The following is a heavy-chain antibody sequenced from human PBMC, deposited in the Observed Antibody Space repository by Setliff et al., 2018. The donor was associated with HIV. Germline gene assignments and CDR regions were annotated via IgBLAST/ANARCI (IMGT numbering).Heavy chain of an antibody. CDR1: GYTFTSHT. CDR2: INTGNGNT. CDR3: AKDRIPKRGYTYREPDFDS. V-gene: IGHV1-3*04. Sequence: ASVKVSCKASGYTFTSHTIHWVRQAPGQGLEWMGWINTGNGNTKYSQKFQDRVTITRDTSASTGYMEVNSLRPEDTAVYYCAKDRIPKRGYTYREPDFDSWGQGTLVTVSS. J-gene: IGHJ4*02. D-gene: IGHD3-16*02.